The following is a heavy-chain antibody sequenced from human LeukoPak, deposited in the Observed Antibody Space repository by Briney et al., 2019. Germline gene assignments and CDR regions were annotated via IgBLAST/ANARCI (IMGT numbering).Heavy chain of an antibody. CDR1: GVSISNYY. CDR2: IFYSGST. CDR3: AKSNGYGLVDI. J-gene: IGHJ3*02. Sequence: PSETLSLTCSVSGVSISNYYWGWIRQPPGKGLEWIGNIFYSGSTYYSPSLKSRVTISLDTSRNQFSLKLTSVTAADTAVYYCAKSNGYGLVDIWGQGTMVTVSS. V-gene: IGHV4-39*07. D-gene: IGHD3-10*01.